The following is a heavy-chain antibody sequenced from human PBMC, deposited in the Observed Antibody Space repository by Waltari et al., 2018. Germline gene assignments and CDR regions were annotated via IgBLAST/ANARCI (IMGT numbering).Heavy chain of an antibody. Sequence: EVQLVESGGGLIQPGGSLRLSCAASGFTVRNYMSWVRQAPGKGREWFSVFYTGGSTDYADSVKGRFTISRDNSKNTLYLQMNSRRAEDTAVYYCATSMAVAGKGRGWFDSWGQGTLVTVSS. J-gene: IGHJ5*01. CDR1: GFTVRNY. CDR3: ATSMAVAGKGRGWFDS. D-gene: IGHD6-19*01. V-gene: IGHV3-53*01. CDR2: FYTGGST.